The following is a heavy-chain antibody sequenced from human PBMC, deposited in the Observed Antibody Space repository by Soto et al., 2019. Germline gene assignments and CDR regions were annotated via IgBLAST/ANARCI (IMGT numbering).Heavy chain of an antibody. CDR2: ISYDGSNK. Sequence: QVQLVESGGGVVQPGRSLRLSCAASGFIFSSYGMHWVRQAPGKGLEWVAVISYDGSNKYYADSVKGRFTISRDNSKNTLYLQMNSLRAEATAVYYCVAETYDYWGQGTLVTVSS. J-gene: IGHJ4*02. CDR3: VAETYDY. V-gene: IGHV3-30*03. CDR1: GFIFSSYG.